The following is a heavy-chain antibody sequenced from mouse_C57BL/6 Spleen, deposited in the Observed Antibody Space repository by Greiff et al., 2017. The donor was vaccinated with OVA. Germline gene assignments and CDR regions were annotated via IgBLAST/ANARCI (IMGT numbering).Heavy chain of an antibody. J-gene: IGHJ1*03. CDR1: GYTFTSYW. D-gene: IGHD2-3*01. CDR2: IDPSDSGT. V-gene: IGHV1-52*01. CDR3: ARSADDGFFDV. Sequence: QVQLQQPGAELVRPGSSVKLSCKASGYTFTSYWMHWVKQRPIQGLEWIGNIDPSDSGTHYNQKFKDKATLTVDKSSSTAYMQLSSLTSEDSAVYYCARSADDGFFDVWGTGTTVTVSS.